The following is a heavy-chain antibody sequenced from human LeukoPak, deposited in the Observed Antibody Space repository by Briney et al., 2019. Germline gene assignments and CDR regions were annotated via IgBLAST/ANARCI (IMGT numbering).Heavy chain of an antibody. CDR3: ARGQYDYVWGSYLRFDP. CDR1: GGSISSYY. J-gene: IGHJ5*02. CDR2: IYYSGST. Sequence: SETLSLTCTVSGGSISSYYWSWIRQPPGEGLEWIGYIYYSGSTNYNPSLKSRVTISVDTSKNQFSLKLSSVTAADTAVYYCARGQYDYVWGSYLRFDPWGQGTLVTVSS. V-gene: IGHV4-59*01. D-gene: IGHD3-16*02.